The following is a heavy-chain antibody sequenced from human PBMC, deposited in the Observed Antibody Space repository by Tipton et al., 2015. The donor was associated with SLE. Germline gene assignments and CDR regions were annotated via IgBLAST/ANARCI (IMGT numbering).Heavy chain of an antibody. CDR3: ARDYGYCSSTSCYPWYFDL. CDR1: GGSISSGGYS. CDR2: IYHSGST. D-gene: IGHD2-2*01. J-gene: IGHJ2*01. V-gene: IGHV4-30-2*01. Sequence: TLSLTCAVSGGSISSGGYSWSWIRQPPGKGLEWIGYIYHSGSTYYNPSLKSRVTISVDRSKNQFSLKLSSVTAADTAVYYCARDYGYCSSTSCYPWYFDLWGRGTLVTVSS.